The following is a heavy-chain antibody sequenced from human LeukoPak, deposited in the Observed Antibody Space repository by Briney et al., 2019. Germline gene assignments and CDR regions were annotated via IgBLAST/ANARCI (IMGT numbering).Heavy chain of an antibody. CDR3: ASPYCGGDCYSSDAFDI. J-gene: IGHJ3*02. V-gene: IGHV1-69*13. Sequence: ASVMVSCKASGGTFSSYAISWVRQAPGQGLEWMGGIIPIFGTANYAQKFQGRVTITADESTSTAYMELSSLRSEDTAVYYCASPYCGGDCYSSDAFDIWGQGTMVTVSS. CDR2: IIPIFGTA. CDR1: GGTFSSYA. D-gene: IGHD2-21*01.